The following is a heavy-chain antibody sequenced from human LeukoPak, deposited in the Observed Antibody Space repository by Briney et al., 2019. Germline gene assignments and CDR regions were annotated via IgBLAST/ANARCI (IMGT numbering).Heavy chain of an antibody. V-gene: IGHV1-2*02. CDR1: GYTFTGYY. J-gene: IGHJ4*02. CDR2: INPNSGDT. D-gene: IGHD1-26*01. CDR3: AILLGATTNFDY. Sequence: ASVKVSCKASGYTFTGYYIHWVRQAPGQGLEWMAWINPNSGDTDCAQKFQGRVSMTRDTSISTAYMDLSRLTSDGTAVYYCAILLGATTNFDYWGQGTLVTVSS.